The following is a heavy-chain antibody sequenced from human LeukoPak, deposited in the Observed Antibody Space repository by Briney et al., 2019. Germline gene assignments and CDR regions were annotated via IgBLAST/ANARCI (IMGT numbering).Heavy chain of an antibody. J-gene: IGHJ4*02. CDR2: IYYSGSS. D-gene: IGHD5-24*01. CDR1: GGSIRSSSNYY. Sequence: PSETLSLTCTVSGGSIRSSSNYYWGWIRQPPGKGLECIGSIYYSGSSFDNPALKSRVTISVDTSKNQFSLKLSSVTAADTAVYYCARHRSGWLQSSFDYWGQGTLVTVSS. CDR3: ARHRSGWLQSSFDY. V-gene: IGHV4-39*01.